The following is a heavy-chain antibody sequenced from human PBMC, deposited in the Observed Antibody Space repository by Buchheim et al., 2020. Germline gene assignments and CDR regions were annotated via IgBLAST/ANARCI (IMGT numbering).Heavy chain of an antibody. V-gene: IGHV3-21*01. D-gene: IGHD3-3*01. CDR2: ISSNGSSI. J-gene: IGHJ2*01. Sequence: EVQLVESGGGLVRPGGSLRLSCAASGFTFDDYSMNWVRQAPGKGLEWVSSISSNGSSIDYADSVKGRFTISRDNAKNSLYLKMNSLRAEYTAVYYCARDSDLGKSITIYGVVTHYWYFDLWGSGTL. CDR3: ARDSDLGKSITIYGVVTHYWYFDL. CDR1: GFTFDDYS.